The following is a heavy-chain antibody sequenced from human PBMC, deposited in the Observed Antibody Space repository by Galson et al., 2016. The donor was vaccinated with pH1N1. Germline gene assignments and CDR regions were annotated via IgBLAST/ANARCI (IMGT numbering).Heavy chain of an antibody. CDR3: AKAHTTRSGTYPYFFDY. D-gene: IGHD1-26*01. CDR2: ISGSGGAT. J-gene: IGHJ4*02. Sequence: SLRLSCAASGSGFVFRGYSMSWVRQAPGKGLEWVSSISGSGGATYYADSVKGRFTVSRDNSMNTLYLQMSSLRADDTAVYYCAKAHTTRSGTYPYFFDYWGQGTLVTVSS. V-gene: IGHV3-23*01. CDR1: GSGFVFRGYS.